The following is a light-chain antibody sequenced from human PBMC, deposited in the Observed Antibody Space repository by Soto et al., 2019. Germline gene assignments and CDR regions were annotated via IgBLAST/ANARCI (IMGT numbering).Light chain of an antibody. V-gene: IGLV2-23*01. Sequence: QSALTQPASVSGSPAQSITISCTGTSSDIGSYNLVSWYQLHPGKAPKLMIYEGSKRPSGVSNRFSGSKSGNTASLTISGLQAEDEADYYCCSHAGSGTPYVVFGGGTKVTVL. J-gene: IGLJ2*01. CDR3: CSHAGSGTPYVV. CDR2: EGS. CDR1: SSDIGSYNL.